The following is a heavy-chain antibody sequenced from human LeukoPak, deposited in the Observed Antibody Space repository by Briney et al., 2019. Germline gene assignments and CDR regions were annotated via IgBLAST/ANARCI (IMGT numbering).Heavy chain of an antibody. D-gene: IGHD6-19*01. CDR2: IKQDGSVK. Sequence: GGSLRLSCKAPGFTFTKAWMSWVRQTPGKGLEWVANIKQDGSVKNSVDSMKGRFTISRDNTKNSLYLEMNSLKAEDTAVYHCAKARYSSGLDYWGQGTLVSVSS. CDR3: AKARYSSGLDY. CDR1: GFTFTKAW. J-gene: IGHJ4*02. V-gene: IGHV3-7*01.